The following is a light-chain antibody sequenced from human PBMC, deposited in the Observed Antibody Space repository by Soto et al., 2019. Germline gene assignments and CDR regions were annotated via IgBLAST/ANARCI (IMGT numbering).Light chain of an antibody. CDR3: LQRSNWWT. CDR1: QSVSNH. CDR2: DAS. V-gene: IGKV3-11*01. J-gene: IGKJ1*01. Sequence: EIVLTQSPATLSLSPGERATLSCRASQSVSNHLAWYQQRPGQAPRLLIHDASTRATGVPARFSGSGSGTDFTLTISSLEPEYFAVYYCLQRSNWWTFGQGTKVEIK.